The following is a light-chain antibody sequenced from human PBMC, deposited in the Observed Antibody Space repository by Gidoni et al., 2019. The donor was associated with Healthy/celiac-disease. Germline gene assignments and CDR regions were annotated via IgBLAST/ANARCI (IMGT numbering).Light chain of an antibody. CDR3: QQYNSFPYT. V-gene: IGKV1-5*03. CDR2: KAS. Sequence: DIQMTQSPSTLSASVGDRVTITCRASQSISSWLAWYQQKPGKAPKLLIYKASSLESGVPSRFSGSGSGTEFTLTISSLQPDDFATYYCQQYNSFPYTFGQGTKLEIK. CDR1: QSISSW. J-gene: IGKJ2*01.